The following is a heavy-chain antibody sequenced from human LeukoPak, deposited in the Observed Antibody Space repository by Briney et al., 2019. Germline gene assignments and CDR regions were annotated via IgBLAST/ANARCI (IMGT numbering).Heavy chain of an antibody. D-gene: IGHD2-21*02. J-gene: IGHJ5*02. CDR2: IFPGDSDT. V-gene: IGHV5-51*01. CDR1: GYSFSSFW. CDR3: ARLTSFADLLTATRRSWFDP. Sequence: GESLKISCKGSGYSFSSFWIAWVRQMPGKGLGWMGFIFPGDSDTRYRPSLQGQVTISVDKSIDTAFLQWSSLKASDSAIYYCARLTSFADLLTATRRSWFDPWGQGTLVTVSS.